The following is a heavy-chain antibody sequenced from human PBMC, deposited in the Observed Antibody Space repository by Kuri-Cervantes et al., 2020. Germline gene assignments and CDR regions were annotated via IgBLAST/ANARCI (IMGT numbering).Heavy chain of an antibody. V-gene: IGHV1-69*13. Sequence: SVKVSCKASGGTFSSYAISWVRQAPGQGLEWMGGIIPIFGTANYAQKFQGRVTITADESTSTAYMELSSLRSGDTAVYYCARVDTAMVWGSYYFDYWGQGTLVTVSS. CDR3: ARVDTAMVWGSYYFDY. CDR1: GGTFSSYA. J-gene: IGHJ4*02. CDR2: IIPIFGTA. D-gene: IGHD5-18*01.